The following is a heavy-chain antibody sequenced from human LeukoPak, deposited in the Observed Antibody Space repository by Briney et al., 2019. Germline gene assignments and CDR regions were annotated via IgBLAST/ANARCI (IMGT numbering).Heavy chain of an antibody. Sequence: PGGSLRLSCVASGFIFSNYGMSWVRQAPGKGLEWVARVSGAGDLTNYADSVTGRFTISRDNSKNTVYLQMNSLRADDTAVYYCAKAEILTGYYPPYYFDSWGQGTLVTVSS. CDR2: VSGAGDLT. CDR1: GFIFSNYG. CDR3: AKAEILTGYYPPYYFDS. J-gene: IGHJ4*02. D-gene: IGHD3-9*01. V-gene: IGHV3-23*01.